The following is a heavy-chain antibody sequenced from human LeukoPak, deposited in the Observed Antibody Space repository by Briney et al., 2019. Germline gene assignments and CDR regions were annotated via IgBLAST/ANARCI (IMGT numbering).Heavy chain of an antibody. V-gene: IGHV3-23*01. J-gene: IGHJ4*02. CDR3: AKDPLGYCSGGSCYGY. Sequence: GGSLRLSCAASGFTFSSYAMSWVRQAPGKGLEWVSAISGSGGSTYYADSVKGRFTISRDNSKNTLYLQMNSLRAEDTAVYYCAKDPLGYCSGGSCYGYWGQGTLVTVSS. D-gene: IGHD2-15*01. CDR1: GFTFSSYA. CDR2: ISGSGGST.